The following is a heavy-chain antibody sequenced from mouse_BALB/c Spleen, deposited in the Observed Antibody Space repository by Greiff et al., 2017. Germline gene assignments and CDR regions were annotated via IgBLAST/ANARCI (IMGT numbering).Heavy chain of an antibody. CDR3: ARSGVGVLLAMDY. Sequence: QVQLKQSGAELARPGASVKMSCKASGYTFTSYTMHWVKQRPGQGLEWIGYINPSSGYTNYNQKFKDKATLTADKSSSTAYMQLSSLTSEDSAVYYCARSGVGVLLAMDYWRQGTSVTVSS. D-gene: IGHD1-1*01. CDR2: INPSSGYT. V-gene: IGHV1-4*01. J-gene: IGHJ4*01. CDR1: GYTFTSYT.